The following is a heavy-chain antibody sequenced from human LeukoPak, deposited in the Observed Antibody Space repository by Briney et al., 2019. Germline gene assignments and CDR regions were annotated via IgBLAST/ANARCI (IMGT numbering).Heavy chain of an antibody. CDR1: GFTFSDYA. CDR3: ARSGVATCHY. CDR2: INPDGGS. J-gene: IGHJ4*02. D-gene: IGHD3-10*01. V-gene: IGHV3-23*01. Sequence: PGGSLRLSCQASGFTFSDYAMSWIRQAPGKGLKWVSSINPDGGSFFADSVSGRSTISRDDSRSVVYLQMNTLSAEDTAVYYCARSGVATCHYWGQGILVTVSS.